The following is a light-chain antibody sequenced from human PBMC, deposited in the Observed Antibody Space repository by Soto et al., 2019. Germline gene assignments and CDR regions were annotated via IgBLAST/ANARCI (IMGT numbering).Light chain of an antibody. Sequence: DIQMTQSPSSVSASVGDRVTITCRASQGISSWLAWYQQKPGKAPKLLIYAASSLQTGVPPRFRGRGSGTDFTLPTSSLQPEDVATYYCKQANSFPVTFGQGTRLEIK. CDR3: KQANSFPVT. CDR2: AAS. J-gene: IGKJ5*01. CDR1: QGISSW. V-gene: IGKV1-12*01.